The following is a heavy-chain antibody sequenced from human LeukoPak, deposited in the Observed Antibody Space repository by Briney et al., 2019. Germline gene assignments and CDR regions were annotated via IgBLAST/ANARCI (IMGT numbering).Heavy chain of an antibody. CDR1: GGSISSSSYY. D-gene: IGHD3-16*02. CDR2: IYYSGGT. Sequence: SETLSLTCTVSGGSISSSSYYWGWIRQPPGKGLEWIGSIYYSGGTYYNPSLKSRVTISVDTSKNQFSLKLSSVTAADTAVYYCARGRGTGFGGVIDDYWGQGTLVTVSS. V-gene: IGHV4-39*07. CDR3: ARGRGTGFGGVIDDY. J-gene: IGHJ4*02.